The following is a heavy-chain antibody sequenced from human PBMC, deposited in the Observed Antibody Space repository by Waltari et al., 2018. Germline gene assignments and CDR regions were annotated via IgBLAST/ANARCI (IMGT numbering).Heavy chain of an antibody. Sequence: EVQLLESGGGLVNPGGSLRLSCPASGFTFSNCAINWVRQAPGKGLEWVSGISGSGLTTFYADSVKGRYTISRDSSKNTIFLEVKSLRMEDTAIYYCAKGRGSYCSGGSCYFDLWGQGTQVTVSS. CDR1: GFTFSNCA. D-gene: IGHD2-15*01. V-gene: IGHV3-23*01. J-gene: IGHJ5*02. CDR2: ISGSGLTT. CDR3: AKGRGSYCSGGSCYFDL.